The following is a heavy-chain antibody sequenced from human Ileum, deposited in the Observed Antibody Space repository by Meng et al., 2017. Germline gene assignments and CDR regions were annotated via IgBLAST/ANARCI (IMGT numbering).Heavy chain of an antibody. CDR2: IFQSGRT. V-gene: IGHV4-4*02. CDR1: GTW. D-gene: IGHD3-22*01. J-gene: IGHJ4*02. Sequence: LQEAGPRLAKPSGTLSLTCAVSGTWWSWVRQPPGKGLEWIGEIFQSGRTNYNPSLKSRVTISIDKSKSQISLQLSAVTAADTAVYSCATSNDRDVYYLGYWGQGTLVTVSS. CDR3: ATSNDRDVYYLGY.